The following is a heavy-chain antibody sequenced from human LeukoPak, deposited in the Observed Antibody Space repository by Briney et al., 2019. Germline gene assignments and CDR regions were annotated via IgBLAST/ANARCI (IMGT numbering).Heavy chain of an antibody. J-gene: IGHJ4*02. V-gene: IGHV1-69*05. CDR1: GGTFSSYA. Sequence: SVKVSCKASGGTFSSYAISWVRQAPGQGLEWMGRIIPIFGTANYAQKFQGRVTITTDESTSTAYMELSSLRSEDTAVYYCARGRREYYYDSSGYYYPHWGQGTLSPSPQ. D-gene: IGHD3-22*01. CDR3: ARGRREYYYDSSGYYYPH. CDR2: IIPIFGTA.